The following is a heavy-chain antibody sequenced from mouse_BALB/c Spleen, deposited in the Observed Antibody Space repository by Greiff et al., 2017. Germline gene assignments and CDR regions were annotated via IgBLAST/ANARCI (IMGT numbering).Heavy chain of an antibody. CDR3: ARDDYGSSLDY. J-gene: IGHJ2*01. CDR2: INSNGGST. Sequence: EVKVVESGGGLVQPGGSLKLSCAASGFTFSSYGMSWVRQTPDKRLELVATINSNGGSTYYPDSVKGRFTISRDNAKNTLYLQMSSLKSEDTAMYYCARDDYGSSLDYWGQGTTLTVSS. V-gene: IGHV5-6-3*01. D-gene: IGHD1-1*01. CDR1: GFTFSSYG.